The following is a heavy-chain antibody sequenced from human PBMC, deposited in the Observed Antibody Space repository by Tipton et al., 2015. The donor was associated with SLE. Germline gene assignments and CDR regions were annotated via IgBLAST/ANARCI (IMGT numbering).Heavy chain of an antibody. CDR1: GGSISSYY. Sequence: LRLSCAVSGGSISSYYWSWIRQPPGKGLEWIGDIYYSGSTNYNPSLKSRVTISVDTSKNQFSLKLNSVTAADTAVYYCARIYAAGYYCCGTDRWGQGTPVTVSS. V-gene: IGHV4-59*01. CDR3: ARIYAAGYYCCGTDR. CDR2: IYYSGST. J-gene: IGHJ6*02. D-gene: IGHD3-22*01.